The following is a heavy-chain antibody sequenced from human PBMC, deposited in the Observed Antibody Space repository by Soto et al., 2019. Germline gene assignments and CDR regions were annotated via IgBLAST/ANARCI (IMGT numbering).Heavy chain of an antibody. CDR1: GFTFSGSA. CDR3: SSSSSYYFDY. V-gene: IGHV3-73*01. D-gene: IGHD6-6*01. Sequence: EVQLVESGGGLVQPGGSLKLSCAASGFTFSGSAMHWVRQASGKGLEWVGRVRSKANNYATADAASVKGRLTISRDESKTTVYLQMNSLKTEDTAVYYCSSSSSYYFDYWGQGALVTVSS. J-gene: IGHJ4*02. CDR2: VRSKANNYAT.